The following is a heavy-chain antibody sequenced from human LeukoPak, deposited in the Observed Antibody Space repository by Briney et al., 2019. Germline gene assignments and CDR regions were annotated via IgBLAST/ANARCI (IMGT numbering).Heavy chain of an antibody. D-gene: IGHD3-10*01. CDR2: VDPEDGET. J-gene: IGHJ6*03. Sequence: ASVKISCKASGYTFSDHYMPWVRQAPGKGLEWMGRVDPEDGETIYAENFHGRVIITADTSTNTAYMELSSLRSEDTAVYYCATDRIDYGSGRRCYMDVWGKGTTVTVSS. CDR1: GYTFSDHY. CDR3: ATDRIDYGSGRRCYMDV. V-gene: IGHV1-69-2*01.